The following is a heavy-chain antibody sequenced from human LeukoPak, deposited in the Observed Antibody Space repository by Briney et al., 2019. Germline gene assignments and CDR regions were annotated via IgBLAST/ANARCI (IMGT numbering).Heavy chain of an antibody. CDR3: ARGADSYCTNGVCYLYYYYYMDV. J-gene: IGHJ6*03. V-gene: IGHV4-34*01. D-gene: IGHD2-8*01. CDR2: INHSGST. CDR1: GGSFSGYY. Sequence: SETLSLTCAVYGGSFSGYYWSWIRQPPGKGLDCIGEINHSGSTNYNPSLKSRVTISVDTSKNQFSLKLSSVTAADTAVYYYARGADSYCTNGVCYLYYYYYMDVWGKGTTVTVSS.